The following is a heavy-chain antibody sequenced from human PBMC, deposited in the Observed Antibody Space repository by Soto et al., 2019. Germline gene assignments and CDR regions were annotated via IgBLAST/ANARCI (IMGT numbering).Heavy chain of an antibody. CDR1: GFTFDDYA. D-gene: IGHD4-4*01. Sequence: EVQLVESGGGLVQPGRSLRLSCAASGFTFDDYAMHWVRQAPGKGLEWVSGISWNSGSIGYADSVKGRFTIPRDNAKNSLYLQMNSLRAEDTALYYCAKGYSNYVVAYYYYYMDVWGKGTTVNVSS. CDR3: AKGYSNYVVAYYYYYMDV. J-gene: IGHJ6*03. CDR2: ISWNSGSI. V-gene: IGHV3-9*01.